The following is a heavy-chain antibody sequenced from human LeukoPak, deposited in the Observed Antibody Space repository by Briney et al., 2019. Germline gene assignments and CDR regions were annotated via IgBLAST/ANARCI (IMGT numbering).Heavy chain of an antibody. CDR2: ISSSGSTI. V-gene: IGHV3-11*01. D-gene: IGHD3-22*01. CDR1: GFTFSDYY. Sequence: GGSLILSCAASGFTFSDYYMSWIRQAPGKGLEWVSYISSSGSTIYYADSVKGRFTISRDNAKNSLYLQMNSLRAEDTAVYYCAREYYYDSSGGPFDYWGQGTLVTVSS. CDR3: AREYYYDSSGGPFDY. J-gene: IGHJ4*02.